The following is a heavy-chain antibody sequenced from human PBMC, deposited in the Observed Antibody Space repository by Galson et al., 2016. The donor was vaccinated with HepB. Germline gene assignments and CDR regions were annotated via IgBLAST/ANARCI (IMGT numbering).Heavy chain of an antibody. CDR1: GFTFSRYG. Sequence: SLRLSCAASGFTFSRYGMLWVRQAPGKGLQWVALISYDGSRKYYADSVKGRFTISRDNSKSTLYLQMDSLRAEDTAIYYCARDQVVEDSSYNWFDPWGQGTLVVVSS. J-gene: IGHJ5*02. D-gene: IGHD2-15*01. CDR2: ISYDGSRK. V-gene: IGHV3-30*03. CDR3: ARDQVVEDSSYNWFDP.